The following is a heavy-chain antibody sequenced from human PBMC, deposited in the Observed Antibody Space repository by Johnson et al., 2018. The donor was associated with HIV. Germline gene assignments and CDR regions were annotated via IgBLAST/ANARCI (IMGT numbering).Heavy chain of an antibody. CDR3: ARVRRRWLGLDAFDI. J-gene: IGHJ3*02. CDR1: GFTFSDYY. Sequence: QVQLVESGGGLVKPGGSLRLSCAASGFTFSDYYMSWIRLAPGKGLEWVSYISSSGSTIYYADSVKGRFNISRANAKNSLYLQMNRLRAEDTAVYYCARVRRRWLGLDAFDIWGQGTMVTVSS. D-gene: IGHD5-24*01. V-gene: IGHV3-11*04. CDR2: ISSSGSTI.